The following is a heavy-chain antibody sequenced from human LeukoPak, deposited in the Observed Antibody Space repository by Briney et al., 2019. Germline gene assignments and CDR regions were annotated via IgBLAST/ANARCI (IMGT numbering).Heavy chain of an antibody. CDR3: TTDCRPEYSCFWYNWFDP. Sequence: GGSLRLSCAASGFTFSSYAMSWVRQAPGKGLEWLCRISSKSDGGTTDYAAAVNGRFTISRDDSKSTLYLQMNSLNIEDTAVYYCTTDCRPEYSCFWYNWFDPWGQGTLVTVSS. CDR2: ISSKSDGGTT. CDR1: GFTFSSYA. V-gene: IGHV3-15*01. D-gene: IGHD2-15*01. J-gene: IGHJ5*02.